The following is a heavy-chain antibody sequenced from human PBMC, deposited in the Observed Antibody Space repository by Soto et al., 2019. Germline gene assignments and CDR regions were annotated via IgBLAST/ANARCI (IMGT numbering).Heavy chain of an antibody. V-gene: IGHV3-53*01. J-gene: IGHJ4*01. D-gene: IGHD5-12*01. CDR3: AGGPSRGYSYGFGVY. Sequence: GGSLRLSCAASGFTVSGNYMSWVRQAPGKGLEWVSVIYGSGNTYYADSVRGRFTISRDNFKNTVFLQMNDLKAEDTAVYYCAGGPSRGYSYGFGVYWGLGTLVTVS. CDR2: IYGSGNT. CDR1: GFTVSGNY.